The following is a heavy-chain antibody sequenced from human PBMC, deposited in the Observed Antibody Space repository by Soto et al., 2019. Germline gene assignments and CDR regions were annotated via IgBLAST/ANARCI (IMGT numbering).Heavy chain of an antibody. CDR2: ISGGGDAT. CDR1: GFTFINYA. Sequence: EVQLLESGGDSVQPGGSVRLSCAGSGFTFINYAMNWVRKAPGKGLEWVSTISGGGDATFFADSVRGRFTFSRDNSKNTVTLQMNSLGVDDTAVYYCARKVVGSTSRPDYCYFDLWGRGTLVTVSS. J-gene: IGHJ2*01. V-gene: IGHV3-23*01. CDR3: ARKVVGSTSRPDYCYFDL. D-gene: IGHD2-21*01.